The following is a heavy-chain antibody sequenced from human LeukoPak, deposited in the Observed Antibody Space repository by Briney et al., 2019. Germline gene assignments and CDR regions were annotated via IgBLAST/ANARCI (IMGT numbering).Heavy chain of an antibody. J-gene: IGHJ4*02. V-gene: IGHV7-4-1*02. CDR2: INTNTGNP. Sequence: GASVKVSCKASGYAFTRYGMNWVRQAPGQGLEWMGWINTNTGNPTYAQGFTGRFVFSLYTSVSTAYLQINSLKADDTTVYYCARKGETMLTTDFDYWGQGTLVTVSS. D-gene: IGHD4-17*01. CDR1: GYAFTRYG. CDR3: ARKGETMLTTDFDY.